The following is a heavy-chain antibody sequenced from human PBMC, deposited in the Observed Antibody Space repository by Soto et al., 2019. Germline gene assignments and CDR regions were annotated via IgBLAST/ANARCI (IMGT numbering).Heavy chain of an antibody. V-gene: IGHV3-7*01. CDR2: IKQDGSDK. Sequence: GGSLRLSCAASGFTFSSYWMSWVRQAPGKGLEWVANIKQDGSDKYYVDSVKGRFTISRDNAKNSLYLQMNSLRAEDTAVYYCARDPGYSGYAVYFDYWGQATLVTVSS. J-gene: IGHJ4*02. D-gene: IGHD5-12*01. CDR1: GFTFSSYW. CDR3: ARDPGYSGYAVYFDY.